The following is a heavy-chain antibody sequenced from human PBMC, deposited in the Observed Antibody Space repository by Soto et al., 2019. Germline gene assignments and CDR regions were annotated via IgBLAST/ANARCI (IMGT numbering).Heavy chain of an antibody. Sequence: GASVKVSCKASGYTFTSYAIHWVRQAPGQRLEWMGWINTGNGNTKYSQKFQGRVSITRDTSASTAYMELSSLRSEDTAAYFCARGHSSDYYGLDVWGQGTTVTVSS. V-gene: IGHV1-3*04. CDR1: GYTFTSYA. CDR2: INTGNGNT. D-gene: IGHD6-19*01. J-gene: IGHJ6*02. CDR3: ARGHSSDYYGLDV.